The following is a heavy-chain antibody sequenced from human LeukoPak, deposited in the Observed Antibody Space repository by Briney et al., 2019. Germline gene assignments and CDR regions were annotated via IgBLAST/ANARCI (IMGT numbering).Heavy chain of an antibody. V-gene: IGHV3-23*01. CDR2: ISESRDDA. Sequence: GGSLRLSCVASGFTFSDYAMSWVRQAPGKGLERVSSISESRDDADNADSVKGRFTISRDNSNNTLYLQMNSLRAEDTAVYYCARDYPGDSMLWEDYFDYWGQGTLVTVSS. CDR1: GFTFSDYA. D-gene: IGHD3-10*02. CDR3: ARDYPGDSMLWEDYFDY. J-gene: IGHJ4*02.